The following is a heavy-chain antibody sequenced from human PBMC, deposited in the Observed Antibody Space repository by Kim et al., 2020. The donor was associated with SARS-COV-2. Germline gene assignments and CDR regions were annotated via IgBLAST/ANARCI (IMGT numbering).Heavy chain of an antibody. J-gene: IGHJ4*02. Sequence: TNYAQKFQESVTITRDMSTSTAYRELSSLRSEDTAVYYCAATAAAGIFDYWGQGTLVTVSS. D-gene: IGHD6-13*01. CDR2: T. V-gene: IGHV1-58*01. CDR3: AATAAAGIFDY.